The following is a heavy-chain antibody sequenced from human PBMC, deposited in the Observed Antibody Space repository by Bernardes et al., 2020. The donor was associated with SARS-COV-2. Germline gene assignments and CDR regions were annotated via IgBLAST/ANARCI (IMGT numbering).Heavy chain of an antibody. Sequence: GGSLRLSCAASGFTFEDYTMHWVRQVPGKGLEWVSLVSWDGSTTNYADSVKGRFIISRDSSRNTVHLQMDSLRKEDTALYYCATERLSLTVFGVGHDAFDFWGQGTMVTVSS. J-gene: IGHJ3*01. CDR1: GFTFEDYT. V-gene: IGHV3-43*01. CDR2: VSWDGSTT. CDR3: ATERLSLTVFGVGHDAFDF. D-gene: IGHD3-3*01.